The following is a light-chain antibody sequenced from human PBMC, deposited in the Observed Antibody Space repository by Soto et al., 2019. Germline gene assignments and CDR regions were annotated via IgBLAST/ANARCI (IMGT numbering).Light chain of an antibody. CDR1: QSVYSSY. CDR2: DAS. Sequence: ELMLTQSPATLSLPPGERATLSCRASQSVYSSYLAWYQQRPGQAPRLLFYDASIRATGIPDRFSGSGSGTDFSLTISRLEPEDFAVYYCHQYGSSPWTFGQGTKVDIK. J-gene: IGKJ1*01. CDR3: HQYGSSPWT. V-gene: IGKV3-20*01.